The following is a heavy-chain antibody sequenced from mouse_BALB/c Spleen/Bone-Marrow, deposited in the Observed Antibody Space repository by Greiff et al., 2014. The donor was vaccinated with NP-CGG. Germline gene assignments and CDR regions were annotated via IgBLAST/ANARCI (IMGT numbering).Heavy chain of an antibody. CDR1: GFNIKDTY. CDR3: ASYRYAWYFDV. Sequence: VQLQQSGAELVKPGASVKLSCTASGFNIKDTYLHWVKQRPEQGLEWIGRIDPANGNTKYDPKFQGKATITADTSSNTAYLQLSSLTSEDTAVYHCASYRYAWYFDVWGAGTTVTVSP. V-gene: IGHV14-3*02. CDR2: IDPANGNT. D-gene: IGHD2-14*01. J-gene: IGHJ1*01.